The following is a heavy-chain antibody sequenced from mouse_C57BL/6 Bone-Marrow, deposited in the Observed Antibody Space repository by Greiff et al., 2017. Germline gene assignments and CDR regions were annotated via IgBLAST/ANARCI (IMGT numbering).Heavy chain of an antibody. D-gene: IGHD2-1*01. J-gene: IGHJ3*01. CDR3: ARHEEDIYYGNFLWFAY. CDR2: FYPGSGSI. V-gene: IGHV1-62-2*01. Sequence: QVQLQQSGAELVKPGASVKLSCKASGYTFTEYTIHWVKQRSGQGLEWIGWFYPGSGSIKYNEKFKDKATLTADKSSSTVYMELSRLTSEDSAVYFCARHEEDIYYGNFLWFAYWGQGTLVTVSA. CDR1: GYTFTEYT.